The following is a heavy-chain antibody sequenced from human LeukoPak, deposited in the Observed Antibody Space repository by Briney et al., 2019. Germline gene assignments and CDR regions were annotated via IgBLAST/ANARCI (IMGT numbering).Heavy chain of an antibody. Sequence: GGSLRLSCAASGFTVSSNYMSWVRQAPGRGLEWVSVIYSGGSTYYADSVKGRFTISRANSKTTLSLQLNSLRAEDTAVYYCARGTPYYYDSSGYYPYDAFDIWGQGTMVTVSS. D-gene: IGHD3-22*01. V-gene: IGHV3-53*01. J-gene: IGHJ3*02. CDR2: IYSGGST. CDR3: ARGTPYYYDSSGYYPYDAFDI. CDR1: GFTVSSNY.